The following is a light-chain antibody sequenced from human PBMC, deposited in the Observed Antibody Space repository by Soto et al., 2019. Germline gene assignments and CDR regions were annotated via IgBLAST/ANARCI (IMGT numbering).Light chain of an antibody. CDR3: SSYAGSYTYV. J-gene: IGLJ1*01. CDR1: SSDVGGYNY. CDR2: DVS. V-gene: IGLV2-11*01. Sequence: QSVLTQPRSVSGSPGQSVTISFTGTSSDVGGYNYVSWYQQHPGKAPKLMIYDVSKRPSGVPDRFSGSKSGSTASLTISGLQAEDEADYYCSSYAGSYTYVFGTGTKVTVL.